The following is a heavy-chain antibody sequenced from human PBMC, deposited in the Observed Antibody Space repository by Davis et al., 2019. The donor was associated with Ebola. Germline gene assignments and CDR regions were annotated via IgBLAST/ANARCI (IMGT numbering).Heavy chain of an antibody. CDR1: GYTFNNFW. CDR3: ARARGDTLLWTAAFDF. V-gene: IGHV5-51*01. CDR2: IYPGDSDA. D-gene: IGHD3/OR15-3a*01. Sequence: GESLKISCKGSGYTFNNFWIGWVRQMPGKGLEWMGIIYPGDSDARYSPSFQGQVTISADKSMSTAYLQWSSLKASDTAMYYCARARGDTLLWTAAFDFWGQGTLVTVSS. J-gene: IGHJ4*02.